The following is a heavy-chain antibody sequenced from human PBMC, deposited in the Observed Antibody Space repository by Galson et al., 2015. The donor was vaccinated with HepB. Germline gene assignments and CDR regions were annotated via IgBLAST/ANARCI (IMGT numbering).Heavy chain of an antibody. D-gene: IGHD4-17*01. CDR2: ISGSGGNT. V-gene: IGHV3-23*01. J-gene: IGHJ4*02. Sequence: SLRLSCAASGFTFSSYAMSWVRQAPGKGLEWVSAISGSGGNTYYADSVKGRFTISRDNSKSTPFLQMNSLRADDTAVYYCAKEGDDYGDYVDYWGQGTLVTVSS. CDR3: AKEGDDYGDYVDY. CDR1: GFTFSSYA.